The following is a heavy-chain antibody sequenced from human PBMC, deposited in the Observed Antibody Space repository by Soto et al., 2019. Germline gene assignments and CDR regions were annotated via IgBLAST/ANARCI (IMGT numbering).Heavy chain of an antibody. V-gene: IGHV4-39*01. CDR2: IYYSGSA. D-gene: IGHD2-2*01. J-gene: IGHJ6*02. CDR1: GGSLSSSNYY. CDR3: ARHCSSSTCYSYGMDV. Sequence: PPETLSLTCTVSGGSLSSSNYYWGWIRQPPGKGLEWIGNIYYSGSAYYNPSLKSRVTISVDTSKNQFSLKLSSVSAADTAVYYCARHCSSSTCYSYGMDVWGQGTTVTVSS.